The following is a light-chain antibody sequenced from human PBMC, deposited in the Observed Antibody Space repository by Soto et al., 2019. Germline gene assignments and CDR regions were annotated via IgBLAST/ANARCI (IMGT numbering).Light chain of an antibody. J-gene: IGLJ3*02. CDR3: SSYTSDTTRV. Sequence: QSALTQPASVSGSPGQSITISCTGTSSDVGGYNYVSWFQQHPGKAPKLMIYEVNNRPSGVSNRFSGSESGNSASLTISGLQAEDEADYYCSSYTSDTTRVFGGGTKLTVL. V-gene: IGLV2-14*01. CDR2: EVN. CDR1: SSDVGGYNY.